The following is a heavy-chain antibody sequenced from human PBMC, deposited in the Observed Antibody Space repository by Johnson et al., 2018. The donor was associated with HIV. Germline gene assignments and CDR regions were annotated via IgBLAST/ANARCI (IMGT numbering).Heavy chain of an antibody. CDR1: GFTFRSYA. CDR2: TSYDGSNK. CDR3: ARGDYVYMDYSAFDI. D-gene: IGHD5/OR15-5a*01. V-gene: IGHV3-30-3*01. J-gene: IGHJ3*02. Sequence: QVQLVESGGGVVQPGMSLRLSCAASGFTFRSYAIHWVRQAPGKGLEWVALTSYDGSNKYYADSVKGRFTISRDNSKNTLYLQMNSLRAEDTAVYYCARGDYVYMDYSAFDIWGQGTMVTVSS.